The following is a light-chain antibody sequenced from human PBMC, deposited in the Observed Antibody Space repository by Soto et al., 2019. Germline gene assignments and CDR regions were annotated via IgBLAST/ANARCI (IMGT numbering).Light chain of an antibody. V-gene: IGLV2-14*01. J-gene: IGLJ3*02. CDR2: AVS. CDR1: SSDVGDYSY. Sequence: QSVLTQPASVSGSPGQSITISCTGTSSDVGDYSYVSWYQQQPGKAPKVLIYAVSNRPSGVSNRFSGSKSGNTASLTISGLQAEDEADYYCSSYTSSNTWVFGGGTKVTVL. CDR3: SSYTSSNTWV.